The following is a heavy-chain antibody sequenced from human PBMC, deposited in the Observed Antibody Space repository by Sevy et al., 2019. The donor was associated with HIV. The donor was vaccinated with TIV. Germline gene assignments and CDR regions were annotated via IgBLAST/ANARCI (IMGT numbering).Heavy chain of an antibody. Sequence: GGSLRLSCAASGFSFSSYGMHWVRQAPGKGLEWMSYIQYDGSNKDYGDSVKGRFTISRDNSKNTLYLQMNSLRVEDAVVFYWEKEGGGGGGDHWGQGTLVTVSS. V-gene: IGHV3-30*02. CDR1: GFSFSSYG. CDR3: EKEGGGGGGDH. J-gene: IGHJ4*02. CDR2: IQYDGSNK. D-gene: IGHD3-10*01.